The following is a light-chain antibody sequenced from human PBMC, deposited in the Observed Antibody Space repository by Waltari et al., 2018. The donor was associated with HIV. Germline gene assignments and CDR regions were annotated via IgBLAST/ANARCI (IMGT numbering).Light chain of an antibody. Sequence: EVVLTQSPGTLSLSPGERATLSCRASQAVNIYLAWYQQKSGQAPRLLMFGASARAAGIPERFTSSGSGTDFTLTITRLEPEDFAVYYCQQYGSPPLTFGGGTKVEIK. J-gene: IGKJ4*01. V-gene: IGKV3-20*01. CDR3: QQYGSPPLT. CDR1: QAVNIY. CDR2: GAS.